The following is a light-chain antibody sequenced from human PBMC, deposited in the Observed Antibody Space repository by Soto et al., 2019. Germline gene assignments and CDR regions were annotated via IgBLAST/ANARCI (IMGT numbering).Light chain of an antibody. V-gene: IGKV1-33*01. J-gene: IGKJ2*01. CDR2: DAS. CDR3: QQFDNVPYT. Sequence: DIQLTQSPSPLSASVGDRVTIACQASQDISNDVNWYQQKPGKAPKLLISDASHLETGAPSRFSGSGSGTEFTLTITSLQPDDGATYYCQQFDNVPYTFGRGTKLEIK. CDR1: QDISND.